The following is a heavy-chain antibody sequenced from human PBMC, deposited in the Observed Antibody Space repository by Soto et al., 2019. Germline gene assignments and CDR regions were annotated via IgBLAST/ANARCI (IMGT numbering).Heavy chain of an antibody. D-gene: IGHD6-13*01. CDR2: IYYSGST. CDR3: AREGRVGSSWPWYTNWFDP. Sequence: SETLSLTCTVSGGSISSSDYWWGWIRQPPGKGLEWIGCIYYSGSTNYNPSLKSRVTISVDTSKNQFSLKLSSVTAADTAVYYCAREGRVGSSWPWYTNWFDPWGQGTLVTVSS. J-gene: IGHJ5*02. CDR1: GGSISSSDYW. V-gene: IGHV4-39*07.